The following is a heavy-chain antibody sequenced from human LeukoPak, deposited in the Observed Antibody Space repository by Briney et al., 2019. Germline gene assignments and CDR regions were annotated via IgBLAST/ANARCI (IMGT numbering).Heavy chain of an antibody. CDR1: GFTFDDYA. J-gene: IGHJ4*02. Sequence: GRSLRLSCAASGFTFDDYAMHWVRQAPGKGLEWVSGISWNSGSIGYADSVKGRFTISRDNAKNSLYLQMNSLRAEDTALYYCAKDHYYGSGSYYNTFDYWGQGTLVTVSS. D-gene: IGHD3-10*01. CDR3: AKDHYYGSGSYYNTFDY. CDR2: ISWNSGSI. V-gene: IGHV3-9*01.